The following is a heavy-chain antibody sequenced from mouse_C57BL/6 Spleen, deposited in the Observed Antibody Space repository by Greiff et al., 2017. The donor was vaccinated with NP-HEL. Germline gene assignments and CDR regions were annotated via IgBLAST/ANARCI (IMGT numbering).Heavy chain of an antibody. Sequence: VQLQQPGAELVMPGASVKLSCKASGYTFTSYWMHWVKQRPGQGLEWIGEIDPSDSYTNYNQKFKGKSTLTVDKSSSTAYMQLSSLTSEDSAVYYCARFGGLYYFDYWGQGTTLTVSS. CDR1: GYTFTSYW. CDR3: ARFGGLYYFDY. J-gene: IGHJ2*01. CDR2: IDPSDSYT. V-gene: IGHV1-69*01.